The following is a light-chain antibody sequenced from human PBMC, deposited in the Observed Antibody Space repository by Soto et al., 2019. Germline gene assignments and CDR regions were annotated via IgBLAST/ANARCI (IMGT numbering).Light chain of an antibody. CDR1: SSDVGGYNL. V-gene: IGLV2-14*01. CDR3: SSYTRSNTWV. Sequence: QSVLTQPASVSGSPGQSITISCPGTSSDVGGYNLVSWYQQHPGKAPKFMIYEVSNRPSGVSNRFSGSKSGNTASLTISGLQAEDEADYYCSSYTRSNTWVFGGGTKLTVL. J-gene: IGLJ3*02. CDR2: EVS.